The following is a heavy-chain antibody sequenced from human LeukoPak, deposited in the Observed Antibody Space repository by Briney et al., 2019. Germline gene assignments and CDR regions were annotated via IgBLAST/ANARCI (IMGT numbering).Heavy chain of an antibody. J-gene: IGHJ4*02. CDR1: GFTFSNYW. CDR3: AKDTTYSSSSFVFDY. V-gene: IGHV3-7*03. Sequence: GGSLKLSCAASGFTFSNYWMTWVRQAPGKGLEWVANINRDGSERYYVDSVKGRFTISRDDAKSSLYLQMNSLRAEDTAVYYCAKDTTYSSSSFVFDYWGQGTLVTVSS. CDR2: INRDGSER. D-gene: IGHD6-6*01.